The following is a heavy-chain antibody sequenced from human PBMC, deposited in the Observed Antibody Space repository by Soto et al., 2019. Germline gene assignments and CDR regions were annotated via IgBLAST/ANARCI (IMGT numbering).Heavy chain of an antibody. CDR2: IYYSGST. D-gene: IGHD4-17*01. CDR1: GGSISSGDYY. CDR3: ARADHDYGDFGDFAI. J-gene: IGHJ3*02. V-gene: IGHV4-30-4*01. Sequence: QVQLQESGPGLVKPSQTLSLTCTVSGGSISSGDYYWSWIRQPPGKGLEWIGYIYYSGSTYYNPSLKSRVTISVDTSKTQFSLKLSSGTAADTAVYYCARADHDYGDFGDFAIWGQGTMVTVSS.